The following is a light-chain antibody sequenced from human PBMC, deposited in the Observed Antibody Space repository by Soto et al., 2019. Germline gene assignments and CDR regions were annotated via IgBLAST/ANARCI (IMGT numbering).Light chain of an antibody. Sequence: QSALTQPASVSGSPGQSINISCTGTSSDVGGYNYASWYQHHPGKAPKLIIYDVSNRPSGVSNPFSGSKSGNTASLTISGLQPEDEADYYCSSYTTSNTRQIVFGTGTKVTVL. V-gene: IGLV2-14*03. CDR1: SSDVGGYNY. CDR2: DVS. CDR3: SSYTTSNTRQIV. J-gene: IGLJ1*01.